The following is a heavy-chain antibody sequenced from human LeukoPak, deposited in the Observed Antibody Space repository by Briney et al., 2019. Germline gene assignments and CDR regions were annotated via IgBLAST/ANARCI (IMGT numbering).Heavy chain of an antibody. J-gene: IGHJ5*02. D-gene: IGHD4-11*01. V-gene: IGHV3-30*02. CDR3: AKARTNKIYSNDDYNLFDP. Sequence: GGSLRLSCAASGFTFSSYGMHWVRQAPGEGLEWVAFIRYDGSNKYYADSVKGRFTISRDNSKNTLYLQMNSLRAEDTAVYYCAKARTNKIYSNDDYNLFDPWGQGTLVTVSS. CDR2: IRYDGSNK. CDR1: GFTFSSYG.